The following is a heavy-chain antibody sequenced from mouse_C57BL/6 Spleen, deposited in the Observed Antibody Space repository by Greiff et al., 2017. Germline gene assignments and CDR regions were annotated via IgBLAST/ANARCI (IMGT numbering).Heavy chain of an antibody. D-gene: IGHD2-4*01. V-gene: IGHV1-55*01. Sequence: VKLVESGAELVKPGASVKMSCKASGYTFTSYWITWVKQRPGQGLEWIGDIYPGSGSTNYNEKFKSKATLTVDTSSSTAYMQLSSLTSEDSAVYYCAIYYDYQFAYWGQGTLVTVSA. J-gene: IGHJ3*01. CDR2: IYPGSGST. CDR3: AIYYDYQFAY. CDR1: GYTFTSYW.